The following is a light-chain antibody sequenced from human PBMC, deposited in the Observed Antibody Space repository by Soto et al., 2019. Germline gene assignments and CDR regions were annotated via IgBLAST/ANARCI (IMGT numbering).Light chain of an antibody. CDR3: QQGFNWPT. CDR2: NAF. V-gene: IGKV3-11*01. Sequence: ENVLTQSPATLSLSPGERATLSCRDSRGIRTYFAWYQQKPGQAPRLVIYNAFNRATGIPARFSGSRSGTDFTLTISSLEPEDFAVYYCQQGFNWPTFGGGTKVEIK. CDR1: RGIRTY. J-gene: IGKJ4*01.